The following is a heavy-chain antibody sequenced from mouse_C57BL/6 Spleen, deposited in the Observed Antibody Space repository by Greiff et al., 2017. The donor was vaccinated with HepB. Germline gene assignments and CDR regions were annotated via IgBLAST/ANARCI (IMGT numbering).Heavy chain of an antibody. CDR3: ARDGFIYYGSTHAMDY. CDR1: GYTFTSYW. J-gene: IGHJ4*01. V-gene: IGHV1-52*01. D-gene: IGHD1-1*01. Sequence: QVQLQQPGAELVRPGSSVKLSCKASGYTFTSYWMHWVKQRPIQGLEWIGNIDPSDSETHYNQKFKDKATLTVDKSSSTAYMQLSSLTSEDSAVYYCARDGFIYYGSTHAMDYWGQGTSVTVSS. CDR2: IDPSDSET.